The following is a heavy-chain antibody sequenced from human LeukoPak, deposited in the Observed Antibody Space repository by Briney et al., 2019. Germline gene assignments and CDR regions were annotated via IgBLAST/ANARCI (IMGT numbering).Heavy chain of an antibody. J-gene: IGHJ4*02. CDR1: GDRFNNYW. CDR3: ATPYPREYCSSTTCYFNY. Sequence: GESLKISCKGSGDRFNNYWIAWVRQMPGKGLEWMGIIYPGDSDTRYSPSFQGQVTISADKSISTAYLQWSSLKASDTAMYYCATPYPREYCSSTTCYFNYWGQGTLVTVSS. CDR2: IYPGDSDT. D-gene: IGHD2-2*01. V-gene: IGHV5-51*01.